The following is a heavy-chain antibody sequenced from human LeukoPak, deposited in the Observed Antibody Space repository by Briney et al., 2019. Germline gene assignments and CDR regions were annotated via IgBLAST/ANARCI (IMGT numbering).Heavy chain of an antibody. CDR2: IRSKANSYAT. D-gene: IGHD3-22*01. CDR1: GFTFSSYE. Sequence: TGGSLRLSCAASGFTFSSYEMNWVRQASGKGLEWVGRIRSKANSYATAYAASVKGRFTISRDDSKNTAYLQMNSLKTEDTAVYYCTRRSYYYDSSGYYYFDYWGQGTLVTVSS. CDR3: TRRSYYYDSSGYYYFDY. V-gene: IGHV3-73*01. J-gene: IGHJ4*02.